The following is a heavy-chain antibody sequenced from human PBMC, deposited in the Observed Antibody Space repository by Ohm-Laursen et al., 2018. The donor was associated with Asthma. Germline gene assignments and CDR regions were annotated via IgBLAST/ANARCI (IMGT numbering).Heavy chain of an antibody. J-gene: IGHJ3*02. CDR2: IDPNSDVT. CDR3: ASLAYCGGDCNSAFDI. V-gene: IGHV1-2*06. D-gene: IGHD2-21*01. Sequence: ASVKVSCKASGYTFIDYYIHWVRQAPGQGLEWMGRIDPNSDVTNSAQKFQGRVTMTRDTSISTAYMELRRLRSDDTAAYYCASLAYCGGDCNSAFDIWGQGTAVTVSS. CDR1: GYTFIDYY.